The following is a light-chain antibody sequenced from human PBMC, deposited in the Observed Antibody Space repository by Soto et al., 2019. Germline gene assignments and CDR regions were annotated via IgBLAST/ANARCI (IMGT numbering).Light chain of an antibody. CDR1: QSVSSR. J-gene: IGKJ5*01. CDR3: QQYGSSPIT. V-gene: IGKV3-20*01. CDR2: GAS. Sequence: EIVLTQSPGTLSLSPGERATLSCRASQSVSSRLAWYQQKPGQAPRLLISGASSRATGIPDRFSGSGSATDFTLTISRLEPEDFALYYCQQYGSSPITFGQRTRLEI.